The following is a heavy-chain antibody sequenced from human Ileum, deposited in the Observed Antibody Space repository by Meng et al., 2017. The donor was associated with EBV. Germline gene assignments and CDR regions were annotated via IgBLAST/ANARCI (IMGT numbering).Heavy chain of an antibody. D-gene: IGHD3-22*01. V-gene: IGHV4-28*01. J-gene: IGHJ4*02. CDR3: ARNVPGTSAYYD. Sequence: QVQLNELGPGLVQPSDPLSRPCAFSAYSISSTHWWGWIRQPPGKGLEWIGYIYYSGSTSYNPSLKSRVTMSVDTSKNQFSLNLNSVTAVDTAVYYCARNVPGTSAYYDWGQGTLVTVSS. CDR1: AYSISSTHW. CDR2: IYYSGST.